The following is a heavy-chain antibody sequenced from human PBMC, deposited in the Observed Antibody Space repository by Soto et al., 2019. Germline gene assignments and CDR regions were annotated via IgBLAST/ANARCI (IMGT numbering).Heavy chain of an antibody. Sequence: GALRLSCAASGFTFRNYDMHWVRQAPGKGLEWVTVISYDGSNEYQTDSVKGRFTISRDNSKNTVYLQMNNLRVEDTAVYFCAKDSGQLPQYFDYWGQGTLVTVSS. V-gene: IGHV3-30*18. CDR1: GFTFRNYD. J-gene: IGHJ4*02. CDR3: AKDSGQLPQYFDY. D-gene: IGHD2-2*01. CDR2: ISYDGSNE.